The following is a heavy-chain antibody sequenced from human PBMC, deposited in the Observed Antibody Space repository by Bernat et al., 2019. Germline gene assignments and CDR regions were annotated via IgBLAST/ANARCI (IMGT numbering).Heavy chain of an antibody. D-gene: IGHD3-10*01. J-gene: IGHJ5*02. CDR1: GYTFNTYG. V-gene: IGHV1-18*01. Sequence: QVHLVQSGAEVKKPGASVKVSCKASGYTFNTYGISWVRLAPGQGLEWMGWISAYKGKTNYAQKLQGRVTMTTDTSTNTAYMELRSLRSDDTAVYYCASSYYYGSGSSKIYNWFDPWGQGTLVTVSS. CDR3: ASSYYYGSGSSKIYNWFDP. CDR2: ISAYKGKT.